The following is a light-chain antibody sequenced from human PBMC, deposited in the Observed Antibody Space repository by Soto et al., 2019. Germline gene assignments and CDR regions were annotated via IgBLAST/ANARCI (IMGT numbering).Light chain of an antibody. Sequence: EIVLTQSPGTLSLSPGERATLSCRASQSVSRYYLAWYQQKPGHAPRLLIYGASSRATGIPDRFSGSGSGTDFTLTISRLEPEDFAVYYCQQYDRSPRTFGQGSQVEI. CDR2: GAS. V-gene: IGKV3-20*01. CDR1: QSVSRYY. J-gene: IGKJ1*01. CDR3: QQYDRSPRT.